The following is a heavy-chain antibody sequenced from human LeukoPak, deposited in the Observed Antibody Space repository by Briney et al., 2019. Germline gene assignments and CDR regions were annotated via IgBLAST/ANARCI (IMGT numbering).Heavy chain of an antibody. Sequence: SGGSLRLXCAASGFTFDDYAMHWVRQAPGKGLEWVSLISGDGGSTYYADSVKGRFTISRDDSKNSLYLQMNSLRTEDTALYYCAKCEYSSSHYMDVWGKGTTVTVSS. J-gene: IGHJ6*03. D-gene: IGHD6-6*01. V-gene: IGHV3-43*02. CDR3: AKCEYSSSHYMDV. CDR2: ISGDGGST. CDR1: GFTFDDYA.